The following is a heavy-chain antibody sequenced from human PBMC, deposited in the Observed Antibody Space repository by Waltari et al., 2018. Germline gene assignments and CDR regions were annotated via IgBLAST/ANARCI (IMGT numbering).Heavy chain of an antibody. J-gene: IGHJ4*02. D-gene: IGHD2-15*01. CDR1: GDSITSTDC. Sequence: QLQLQESGPGLVKPSGTLSLTCTVSGDSITSTDCWSWVRQPPRKGLEWVGQVRGDGKTNYNPSFAGRVAVSLDTSINQFSLRVTSATAADTAVYYCARDRGRGLYLDSWGQGTLVTVSP. CDR3: ARDRGRGLYLDS. CDR2: VRGDGKT. V-gene: IGHV4-4*02.